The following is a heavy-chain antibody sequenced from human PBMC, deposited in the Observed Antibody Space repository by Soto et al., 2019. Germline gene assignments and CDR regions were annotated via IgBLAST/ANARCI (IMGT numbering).Heavy chain of an antibody. CDR1: GFTFSSYA. CDR2: NTYDGSNK. V-gene: IGHV3-30-3*01. Sequence: QVQLVESGGGAVQPGRSLRLSCAASGFTFSSYAMHWVRQAPGKGLEWVAVNTYDGSNKYYADSVKGRFTISRDNSKNTLYLQMNSLRAEDTAVYYCAREGEGIDYWGQGTLVTVSS. J-gene: IGHJ4*02. CDR3: AREGEGIDY. D-gene: IGHD1-26*01.